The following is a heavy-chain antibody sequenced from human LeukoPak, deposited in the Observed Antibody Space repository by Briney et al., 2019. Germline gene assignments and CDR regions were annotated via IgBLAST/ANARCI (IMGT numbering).Heavy chain of an antibody. J-gene: IGHJ4*02. V-gene: IGHV4-4*07. CDR2: IYTSGST. CDR3: ARSLSSSWWRGPFDY. CDR1: GGSISSYY. D-gene: IGHD6-13*01. Sequence: PSETLSLTCTVSGGSISSYYWSWIRQPAGKGLEWIGRIYTSGSTNYNPSLKSRVTMSVDTSKNQFSLKLSSVTAADTAVYYCARSLSSSWWRGPFDYWGQGTPVTVSS.